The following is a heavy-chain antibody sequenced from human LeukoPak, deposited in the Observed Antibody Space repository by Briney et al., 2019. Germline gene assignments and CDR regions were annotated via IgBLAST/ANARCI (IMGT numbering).Heavy chain of an antibody. CDR2: INHSGST. CDR3: ATDWGRGSGY. CDR1: GGSFSGYY. J-gene: IGHJ4*02. V-gene: IGHV4-34*01. Sequence: SETLSLTCAVYGGSFSGYYWSWIRQPPGKGLEWIGEINHSGSTNCNPSLKSRVTISVDTSSNQISLKLTSVTAADTAVYYCATDWGRGSGYWGQGTLVTVSS. D-gene: IGHD3-10*01.